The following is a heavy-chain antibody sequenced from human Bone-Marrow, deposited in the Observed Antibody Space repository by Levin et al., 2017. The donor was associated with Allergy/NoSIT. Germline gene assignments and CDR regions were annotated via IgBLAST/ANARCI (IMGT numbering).Heavy chain of an antibody. CDR2: ISITSSYV. CDR3: ARARHYYDSSGYYYEVSGGEGFDV. V-gene: IGHV3-21*01. J-gene: IGHJ3*01. Sequence: GGSLRLSCAASGFSFNDSSMNWVRQAPGKGLEWVSSISITSSYVFYTYSVRGRFTISRDNAKESLYLQMHSLRAEDTAVYYCARARHYYDSSGYYYEVSGGEGFDVWGQGTVVTVSS. D-gene: IGHD3-22*01. CDR1: GFSFNDSS.